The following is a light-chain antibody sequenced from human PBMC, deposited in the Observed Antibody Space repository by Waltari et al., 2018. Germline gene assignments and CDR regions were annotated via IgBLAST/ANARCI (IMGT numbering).Light chain of an antibody. Sequence: DIQMTQSPSSLSASVGDRVTITCRASQGIGNYLAWYQQKPGTVHKLLIYTASTLQSGVPSRFSGSGSAADFTLTISSLQPEDAATYYCQNYNSAPFTFGPGTRVDIK. CDR3: QNYNSAPFT. V-gene: IGKV1-27*01. J-gene: IGKJ3*01. CDR1: QGIGNY. CDR2: TAS.